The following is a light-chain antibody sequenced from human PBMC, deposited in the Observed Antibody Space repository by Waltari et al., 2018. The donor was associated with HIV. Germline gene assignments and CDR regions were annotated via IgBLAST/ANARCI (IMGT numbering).Light chain of an antibody. Sequence: DIQLTQSPSTLSASVGHRVTLTCRASQSISSWLAWYQQKPGKAPKLLIYKASSLESGVPSRFSGSGSGTEFTLTISSLQPDDFATYYCQQYNSYSRTFGQGTKVEIK. CDR3: QQYNSYSRT. J-gene: IGKJ1*01. CDR2: KAS. CDR1: QSISSW. V-gene: IGKV1-5*03.